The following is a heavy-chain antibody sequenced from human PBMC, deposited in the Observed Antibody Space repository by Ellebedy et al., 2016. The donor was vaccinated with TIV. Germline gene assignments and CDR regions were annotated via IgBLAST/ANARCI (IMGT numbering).Heavy chain of an antibody. V-gene: IGHV4-61*01. CDR2: ILYSGST. CDR3: ARLMFYYESNGYLKPDY. D-gene: IGHD3-22*01. CDR1: GGSVSSVSDY. J-gene: IGHJ4*02. Sequence: SETLSLXXNVSGGSVSSVSDYWGWIRQPPGEGLELIGYILYSGSTNYNPSLKSRVTISLDTSKNQFSLKLSSVIAADTAIYYCARLMFYYESNGYLKPDYWGQGTLVTVSS.